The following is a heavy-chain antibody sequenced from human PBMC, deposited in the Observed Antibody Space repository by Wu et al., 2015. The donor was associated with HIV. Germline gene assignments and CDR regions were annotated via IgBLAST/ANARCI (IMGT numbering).Heavy chain of an antibody. CDR2: INPNSGGT. V-gene: IGHV1-2*02. Sequence: QVQLVQSGAEVKKPGASVKVSCKASGYTFTGYYMHWVRQAPGQGLEWMGWINPNSGGTNYAQKFQGRVTMTRDTSISTAYMELSRLRSDDTAVYYRARGGVVVPAAIGNYYYYYYMDVWAKGPRSPSP. CDR1: GYTFTGYY. D-gene: IGHD2-2*02. J-gene: IGHJ6*03. CDR3: ARGGVVVPAAIGNYYYYYYMDV.